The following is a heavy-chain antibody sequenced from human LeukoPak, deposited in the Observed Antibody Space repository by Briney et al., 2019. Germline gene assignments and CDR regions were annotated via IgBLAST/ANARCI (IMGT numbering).Heavy chain of an antibody. D-gene: IGHD4-17*01. J-gene: IGHJ2*01. CDR3: ARAHGDYRYYWYFDL. CDR1: GFTFSSYS. CDR2: ISSSGTYI. Sequence: GGSLRLSCAASGFTFSSYSMNWVRQAPGKGLEWVSSISSSGTYIYYADSVKGRFTISRDNAKNSLYLQTNSLRAEDTAVYFCARAHGDYRYYWYFDLWGRGTLVTVPS. V-gene: IGHV3-21*01.